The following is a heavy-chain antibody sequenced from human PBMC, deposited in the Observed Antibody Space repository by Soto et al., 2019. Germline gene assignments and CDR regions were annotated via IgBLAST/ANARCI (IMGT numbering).Heavy chain of an antibody. CDR2: IIHSGST. V-gene: IGHV4-34*12. J-gene: IGHJ5*02. D-gene: IGHD2-2*01. CDR1: GGSFSGYY. CDR3: ARRASVVPAAITLSGWFDP. Sequence: SETLSLTCAVYGGSFSGYYWIWIRQPPGKGLEWIGEIIHSGSTNYNSSLKSRVTISVDTSKNQFSLKLSSVTAADTAVYYCARRASVVPAAITLSGWFDPWGQGTLVTVSS.